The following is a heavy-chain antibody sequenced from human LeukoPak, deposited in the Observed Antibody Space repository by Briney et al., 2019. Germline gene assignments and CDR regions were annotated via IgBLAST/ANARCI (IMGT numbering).Heavy chain of an antibody. J-gene: IGHJ4*02. CDR1: GFTFSDYW. CDR3: ARGPFSSSVGTGAY. D-gene: IGHD2-2*01. CDR2: INTDGSSS. V-gene: IGHV3-74*01. Sequence: GGSLRLSCEGSGFTFSDYWMHWVRQAPGKGLVWVSRINTDGSSSTYADSVKGRFTISRDKPGNTLYLQMDSLRAEDTAVYYCARGPFSSSVGTGAYWGQGTLVTVSS.